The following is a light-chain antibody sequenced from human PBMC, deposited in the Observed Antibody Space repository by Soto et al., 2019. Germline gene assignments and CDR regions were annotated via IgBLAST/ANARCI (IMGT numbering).Light chain of an antibody. J-gene: IGLJ2*01. CDR2: EVR. CDR1: SRDIGGYNY. Sequence: QSALTQPASVSGSPGQSITISCTGTSRDIGGYNYVSWHQQHPGKAPKVIITEVRNRPSGVSDRFSGSKSGNTASLTISGLQAEDEADYYCSSYVNYNTFVIFGGGTKLTVL. V-gene: IGLV2-14*01. CDR3: SSYVNYNTFVI.